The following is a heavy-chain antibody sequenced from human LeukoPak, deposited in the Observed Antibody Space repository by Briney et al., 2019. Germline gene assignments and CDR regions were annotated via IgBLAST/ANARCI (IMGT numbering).Heavy chain of an antibody. D-gene: IGHD2-15*01. V-gene: IGHV3-30*18. CDR2: ISYDGSNK. CDR3: AKLCSGGSCDFDY. J-gene: IGHJ4*02. CDR1: GFTFSSYG. Sequence: PGGSLRLSCAASGFTFSSYGMHWVRQAPGKGLEWVAVISYDGSNKYYADSVKGRFTISRDNSKNTLYLQMNSLRAEDTAVYYCAKLCSGGSCDFDYWGQGTLVTVSS.